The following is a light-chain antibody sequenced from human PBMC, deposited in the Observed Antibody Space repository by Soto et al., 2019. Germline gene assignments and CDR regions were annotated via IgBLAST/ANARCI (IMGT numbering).Light chain of an antibody. CDR3: CSFARGTTLV. Sequence: QPVLTQPASVSGSPGQSITISCTGSSSDVGSYNLVSWYQQHPGKAPKLMIYESGKRPSGVSDRFFGSKSGNTASLTISGLQAEDEADYYCCSFARGTTLVFGGGTKLTVL. CDR1: SSDVGSYNL. J-gene: IGLJ3*02. CDR2: ESG. V-gene: IGLV2-23*01.